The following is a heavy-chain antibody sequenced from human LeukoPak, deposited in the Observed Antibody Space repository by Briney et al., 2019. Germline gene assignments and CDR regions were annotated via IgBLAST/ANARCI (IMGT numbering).Heavy chain of an antibody. CDR1: GGSFSGYY. V-gene: IGHV4-34*01. CDR2: INHSGST. J-gene: IGHJ4*02. CDR3: AGGGQGVVVVAATLALDY. D-gene: IGHD2-15*01. Sequence: SETLSLTCAVYGGSFSGYYWSWIRQPPGKGLEWIGEINHSGSTNYNPSLKSRVTISVDTSKNQFSLKLSPVTAADTAVYYCAGGGQGVVVVAATLALDYWGQGTLVTVSS.